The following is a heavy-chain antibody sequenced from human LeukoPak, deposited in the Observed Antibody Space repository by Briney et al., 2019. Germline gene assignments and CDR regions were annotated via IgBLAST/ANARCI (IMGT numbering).Heavy chain of an antibody. D-gene: IGHD5-24*01. J-gene: IGHJ5*02. CDR3: ARFVERGRNWFDP. CDR2: IIPIFGTA. V-gene: IGHV1-69*05. CDR1: GGTFSSYA. Sequence: ASVKVSCKASGGTFSSYAISWVRQAPGQGLEWMGGIIPIFGTANYAQKFQGRVTITTDESTSTAYMELSSLRSEDTAVYYCARFVERGRNWFDPWGQGTLVTVSS.